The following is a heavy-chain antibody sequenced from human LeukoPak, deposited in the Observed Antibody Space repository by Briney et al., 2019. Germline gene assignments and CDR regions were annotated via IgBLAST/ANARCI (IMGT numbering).Heavy chain of an antibody. CDR2: INPNSGGT. J-gene: IGHJ5*02. CDR1: GYTFTGYY. Sequence: GASVKVSCKASGYTFTGYYMHWVRQAPGQGLEWMGWINPNSGGTNCRVTMTRDTSISTAYMELSRLRSDDTAVYYCARVSVVPAGFDPWGQGTLVTVSS. V-gene: IGHV1-2*02. CDR3: ARVSVVPAGFDP. D-gene: IGHD2-2*01.